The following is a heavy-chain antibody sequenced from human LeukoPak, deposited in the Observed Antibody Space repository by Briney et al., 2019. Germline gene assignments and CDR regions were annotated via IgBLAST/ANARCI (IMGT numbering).Heavy chain of an antibody. J-gene: IGHJ3*02. D-gene: IGHD1-26*01. Sequence: GASVKVSCKASGYTFTSYYMHWVRQAPGQGLEWMGIINPSGGNTNYAQKFQGRLTMTRDMSTGTVYMELSSLRYEDTAMYYCARDFKWELLIPDAFDIWGQGTMVTVSS. CDR2: INPSGGNT. CDR1: GYTFTSYY. CDR3: ARDFKWELLIPDAFDI. V-gene: IGHV1-46*01.